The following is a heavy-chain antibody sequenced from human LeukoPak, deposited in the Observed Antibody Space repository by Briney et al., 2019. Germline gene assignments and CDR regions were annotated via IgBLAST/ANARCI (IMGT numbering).Heavy chain of an antibody. J-gene: IGHJ4*02. Sequence: PSETLSLTCSVSGVSISIYYWSWIRQPPGKGLEWIGEINHSGSTNYNPSLKSRVTISVDTSKNQFSLKLSSVTAADTAVYYCARGTLIVGATDFDYWGQGTLVTVSS. D-gene: IGHD1-26*01. V-gene: IGHV4-34*01. CDR1: GVSISIYY. CDR3: ARGTLIVGATDFDY. CDR2: INHSGST.